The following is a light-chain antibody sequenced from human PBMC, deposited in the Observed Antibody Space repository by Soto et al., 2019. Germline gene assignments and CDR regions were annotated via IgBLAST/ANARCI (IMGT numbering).Light chain of an antibody. Sequence: EILMTQSPATLSVSPGERATLSCRASQSVDSNLAWYQQKPGQAPRLLIYGASTRATGISARFSGSGSGTEFTLTISSLQSEDFGVYYCQQYNNWWTLGQGTKADTK. V-gene: IGKV3-15*01. J-gene: IGKJ1*01. CDR1: QSVDSN. CDR3: QQYNNWWT. CDR2: GAS.